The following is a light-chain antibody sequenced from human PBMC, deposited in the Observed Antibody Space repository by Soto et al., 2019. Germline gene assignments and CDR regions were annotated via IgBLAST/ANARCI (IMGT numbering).Light chain of an antibody. CDR3: QQYASSVT. J-gene: IGKJ4*01. CDR2: GAS. V-gene: IGKV3-20*01. Sequence: EVVLTQSPGTLSFSPGDSATLSCRASQSVSENYLAWYQQKPGRTPRILIYGASNRATGVPDRFSGSGSGTQFTLTISRLEPEDFAVYYCQQYASSVTFGRGTRVDIK. CDR1: QSVSENY.